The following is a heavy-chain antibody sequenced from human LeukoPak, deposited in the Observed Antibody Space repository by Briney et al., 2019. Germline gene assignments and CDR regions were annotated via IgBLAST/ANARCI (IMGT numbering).Heavy chain of an antibody. CDR3: ARDYADYVGYFFFDY. V-gene: IGHV3-23*01. J-gene: IGHJ4*02. Sequence: GGSLRLSCAASGFTFNNYAINWVRQAPGKGLEWVSSISGGGETTYYADSAKGRFTTSRDNSQNTLYLQMNSLRAEDTAVYYCARDYADYVGYFFFDYWGQGKLVTVSS. D-gene: IGHD4-17*01. CDR2: ISGGGETT. CDR1: GFTFNNYA.